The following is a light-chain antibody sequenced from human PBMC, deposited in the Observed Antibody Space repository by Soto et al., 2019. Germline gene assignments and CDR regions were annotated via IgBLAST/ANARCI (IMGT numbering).Light chain of an antibody. CDR3: SSYTSSSTYV. CDR1: SSDVGGYNY. Sequence: QSVLTQPASVSGSPGQSITISCTGTSSDVGGYNYVSWYQLHPGKAPKLMVYEVSNRPSGVSNRFSGSKSGNTASLTISGLQVEDEADYYCSSYTSSSTYVFGTGTKLTVL. V-gene: IGLV2-14*01. J-gene: IGLJ1*01. CDR2: EVS.